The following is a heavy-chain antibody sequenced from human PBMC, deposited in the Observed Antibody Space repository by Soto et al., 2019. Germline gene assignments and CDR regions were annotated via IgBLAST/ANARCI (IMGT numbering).Heavy chain of an antibody. CDR2: IIPIFATA. CDR1: GGSFNSNP. CDR3: ARGGRGYSSAPRYYFDY. Sequence: QVQLVQSGSEVKKPGSSVKVSCKASGGSFNSNPISWVRQAPGQGLEWMAGIIPIFATAHYAQKFQGRVTITADESTSTAYMELTSLRSEDTAVYFCARGGRGYSSAPRYYFDYWGQGTLVTVSS. D-gene: IGHD5-18*01. V-gene: IGHV1-69*01. J-gene: IGHJ4*02.